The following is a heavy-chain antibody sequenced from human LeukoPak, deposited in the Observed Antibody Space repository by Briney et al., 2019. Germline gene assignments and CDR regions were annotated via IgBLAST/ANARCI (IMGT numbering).Heavy chain of an antibody. D-gene: IGHD2-15*01. J-gene: IGHJ4*02. CDR3: ARCSGGVRKRSDF. Sequence: ASVKVSCKASGYTFNNYDVYWVRQATGQGLEWLGWMNPNSGNTGYAEKFQGRLTMTMNTSITTAYMELSSLRSDDTALYYCARCSGGVRKRSDFWGQGTLVTVSS. CDR1: GYTFNNYD. CDR2: MNPNSGNT. V-gene: IGHV1-8*01.